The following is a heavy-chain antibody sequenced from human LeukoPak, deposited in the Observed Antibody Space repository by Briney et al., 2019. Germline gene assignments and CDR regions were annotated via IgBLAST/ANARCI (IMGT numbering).Heavy chain of an antibody. CDR3: ASLWDGGF. V-gene: IGHV3-7*02. CDR2: IKQGGSEK. Sequence: PGGSLRLSCAASGFTFSNAWMNWVRQAPGEGPEWVATIKQGGSEKYYVNSVKGRFTISRDNTKDSLYLHMNSLRADDTAVYYCASLWDGGFWGQGTLVTVSS. J-gene: IGHJ1*01. CDR1: GFTFSNAW. D-gene: IGHD3-16*01.